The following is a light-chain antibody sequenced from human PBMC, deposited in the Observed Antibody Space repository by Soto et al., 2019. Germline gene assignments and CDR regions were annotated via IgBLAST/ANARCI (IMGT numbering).Light chain of an antibody. J-gene: IGLJ1*01. Sequence: QSVLTQPASVSGCPGQSITISCTGTSSDIGSYNYVSWYQQHPGKAPKLMIYEVSYRPSGVSNRFSASKSGNTASLTISGLQAEDEADYYCRSYTSSSTLYVFGTGTKVTVL. V-gene: IGLV2-14*01. CDR3: RSYTSSSTLYV. CDR1: SSDIGSYNY. CDR2: EVS.